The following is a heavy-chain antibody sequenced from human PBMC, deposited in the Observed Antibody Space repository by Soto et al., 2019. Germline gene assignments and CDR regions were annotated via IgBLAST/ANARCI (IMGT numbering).Heavy chain of an antibody. Sequence: EVQLVESGGGLIQPGGSLRLSCAADGFTFSSNDMNWVRQAPGKGLEWVSLIYSGGSTYYADCVKGRFTISRDNSKNTLYLQMSSLRAEDTAVYYCATRPLLPGGPWGQGTMVTVSS. CDR1: GFTFSSND. D-gene: IGHD3-22*01. CDR2: IYSGGST. J-gene: IGHJ3*01. CDR3: ATRPLLPGGP. V-gene: IGHV3-53*01.